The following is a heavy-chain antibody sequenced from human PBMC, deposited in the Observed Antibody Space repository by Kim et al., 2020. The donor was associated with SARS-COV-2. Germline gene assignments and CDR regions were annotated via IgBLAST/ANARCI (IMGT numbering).Heavy chain of an antibody. CDR3: ARYPSGYDRGPFDY. Sequence: SPSFQGQVTISADKSISTAYLQWSSLKASDTAMYYCARYPSGYDRGPFDYWGQGTLVTVSS. D-gene: IGHD5-12*01. V-gene: IGHV5-51*01. J-gene: IGHJ4*02.